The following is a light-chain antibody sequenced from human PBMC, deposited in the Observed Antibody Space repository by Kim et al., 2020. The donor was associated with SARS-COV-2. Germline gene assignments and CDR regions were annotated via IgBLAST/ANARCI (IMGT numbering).Light chain of an antibody. CDR1: HSIGNS. CDR3: QQRSSWPPT. Sequence: PGERATLSCRASHSIGNSLAWYQQKPGQTPRLLIHDASNGATYIPARFSASGSGTDFTLTISSLEPEDFAVYFCQQRSSWPPTFGQGTRQEL. V-gene: IGKV3-11*01. J-gene: IGKJ5*01. CDR2: DAS.